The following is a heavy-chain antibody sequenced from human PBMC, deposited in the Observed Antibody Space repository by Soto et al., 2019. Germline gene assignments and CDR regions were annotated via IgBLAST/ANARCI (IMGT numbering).Heavy chain of an antibody. D-gene: IGHD3-9*01. V-gene: IGHV3-15*07. CDR3: AKDRHPDGIWTFDY. CDR1: GLTFSNAW. CDR2: IKSKTDGGTT. Sequence: GGSLRLSCAASGLTFSNAWMNWVRQAPGKGLEWVGRIKSKTDGGTTDYAAPVKGRFTISRDDSKNTLYLQMNNLRVEDTALYYCAKDRHPDGIWTFDYWGQGAPVTVSS. J-gene: IGHJ4*02.